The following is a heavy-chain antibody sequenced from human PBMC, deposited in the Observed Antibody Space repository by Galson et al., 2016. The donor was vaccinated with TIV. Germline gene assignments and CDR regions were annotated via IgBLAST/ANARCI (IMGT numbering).Heavy chain of an antibody. J-gene: IGHJ5*02. Sequence: SVKVSCKASGVTFSYFAFSWVRQAPGQGLEWMGGIVPMFGTTNYAQKFQGRVTISADESTTTAYLELSSLRSEDTAAYYCARGRGIYDSSGYFLFDHWGQGTLVTVSS. CDR2: IVPMFGTT. V-gene: IGHV1-69*13. D-gene: IGHD3-22*01. CDR1: GVTFSYFA. CDR3: ARGRGIYDSSGYFLFDH.